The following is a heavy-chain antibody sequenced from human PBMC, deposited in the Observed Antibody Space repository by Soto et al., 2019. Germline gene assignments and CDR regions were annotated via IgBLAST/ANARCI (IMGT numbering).Heavy chain of an antibody. CDR2: INHSGST. V-gene: IGHV4-34*01. J-gene: IGHJ5*02. Sequence: QVQLQQWGAGLLKPSETLSLTCAVYGGSFSGYYWSWIRQPPGKGLEWIGEINHSGSTNYNPSLKSRVTISVDTSKNQFSLKLSSVTAADTAVYYCARERYSSGWMGRRNWFDPWGQGTLVTVSS. CDR1: GGSFSGYY. CDR3: ARERYSSGWMGRRNWFDP. D-gene: IGHD6-19*01.